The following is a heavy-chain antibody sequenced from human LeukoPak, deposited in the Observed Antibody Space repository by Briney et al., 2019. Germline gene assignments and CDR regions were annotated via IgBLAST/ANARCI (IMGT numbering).Heavy chain of an antibody. D-gene: IGHD1-26*01. V-gene: IGHV4-61*02. CDR2: IYTSGTT. J-gene: IGHJ4*02. CDR1: GGSFNSGSYY. Sequence: SDTLSLTCTVSGGSFNSGSYYWGWIRQPAGKGLEWVGRIYTSGTTNYNPSLRSRITISVDTSKNQFSVQFTSVTAADTAVYYCARAMRVGRFFDYWGQGILVTVAS. CDR3: ARAMRVGRFFDY.